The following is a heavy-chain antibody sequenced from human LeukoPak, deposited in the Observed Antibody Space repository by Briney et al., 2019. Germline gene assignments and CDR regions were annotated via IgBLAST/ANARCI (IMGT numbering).Heavy chain of an antibody. D-gene: IGHD6-19*01. V-gene: IGHV4-31*03. CDR3: ARAGYSSGWYYFDY. CDR2: IYYSGST. CDR1: GGSISSGGYY. Sequence: SQTLSLTCTVSGGSISSGGYYWSWIRQHPGKGLEWIGYIYYSGSTYYNPSLKSRVTISVDTSKNQFSLKLSSVTAADTAVYYSARAGYSSGWYYFDYWGQGTLVTVSS. J-gene: IGHJ4*02.